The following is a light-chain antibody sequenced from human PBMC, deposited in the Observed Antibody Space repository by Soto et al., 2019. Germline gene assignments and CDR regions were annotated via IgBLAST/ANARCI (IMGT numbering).Light chain of an antibody. V-gene: IGKV3-15*01. CDR3: QQYNNWPRT. CDR2: GAS. CDR1: QSVSSN. Sequence: EIVITQSPATLSVSPGERVTLSCRASQSVSSNLAWYQQTPGQAPRLLIYGASTRATGIPARFSGSGSGTEFTLTISSLQSEDFAVYYCQQYNNWPRTFGQGTKVEIK. J-gene: IGKJ1*01.